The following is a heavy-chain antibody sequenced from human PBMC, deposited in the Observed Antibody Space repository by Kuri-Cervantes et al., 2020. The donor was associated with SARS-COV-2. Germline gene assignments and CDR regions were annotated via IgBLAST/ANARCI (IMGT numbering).Heavy chain of an antibody. Sequence: LSLTCVASGFTFSEYDMHWVRQAPGKGLEWVSAISGSGGSTYYADSVKGRFTISRDNSKNTLYLQMNSLRAEDTAVYYCAKLPHYQLLPGDAFDIWGQGTMVTVSS. CDR2: ISGSGGST. CDR1: GFTFSEYD. V-gene: IGHV3-23*01. D-gene: IGHD2-2*01. J-gene: IGHJ3*02. CDR3: AKLPHYQLLPGDAFDI.